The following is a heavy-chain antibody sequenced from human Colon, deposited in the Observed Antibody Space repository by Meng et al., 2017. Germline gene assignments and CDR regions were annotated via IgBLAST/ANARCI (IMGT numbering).Heavy chain of an antibody. CDR2: TYYRSKCYN. J-gene: IGHJ3*02. D-gene: IGHD4-17*01. CDR3: ARFHYGDNDAFDI. V-gene: IGHV6-1*01. CDR1: GDSVSSKSVA. Sequence: LRLSCAISGDSVSSKSVAWNWIRQSPSRGLEGLGRTYYRSKCYNDYAVSVKSRITINPDTSKNQFSLQMNSVTPGDTAVYYCARFHYGDNDAFDIWGQGTMVTVSS.